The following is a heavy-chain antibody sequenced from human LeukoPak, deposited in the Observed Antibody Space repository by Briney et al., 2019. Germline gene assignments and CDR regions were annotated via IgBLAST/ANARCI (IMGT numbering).Heavy chain of an antibody. CDR3: ARVLTHSSGWYGAFDI. D-gene: IGHD6-19*01. J-gene: IGHJ3*02. CDR1: GGSFSGYY. CDR2: INHSGST. Sequence: SETLSLTCAVYGGSFSGYYWSWIRQPPGKGLEWIGEINHSGSTNYNPSLKSRVTISVDTSKDQFSLKLSSVTAADTAVYYCARVLTHSSGWYGAFDIWGQGTMVTVSS. V-gene: IGHV4-34*01.